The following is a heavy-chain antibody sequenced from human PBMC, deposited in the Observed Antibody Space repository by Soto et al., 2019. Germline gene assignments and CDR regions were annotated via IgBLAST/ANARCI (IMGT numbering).Heavy chain of an antibody. CDR2: INAGNGNT. CDR1: GYTFTSYA. CDR3: SIEYCGGDCYSAAIYGMDV. V-gene: IGHV1-3*01. J-gene: IGHJ6*02. D-gene: IGHD2-21*02. Sequence: QVQLVQSGAEVKKPGASVKVSCKASGYTFTSYAMHWVRQAPGQRLEWMGWINAGNGNTKYSQKFQGRVTITRDSPASKAYMELSSRRSEDTAVYCCSIEYCGGDCYSAAIYGMDVWGQGTTVTASS.